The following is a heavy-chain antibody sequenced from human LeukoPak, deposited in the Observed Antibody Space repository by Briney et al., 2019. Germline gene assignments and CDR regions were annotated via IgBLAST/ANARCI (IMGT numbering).Heavy chain of an antibody. V-gene: IGHV4-59*11. CDR2: IYYSGST. CDR1: GGSFSSHY. J-gene: IGHJ6*03. Sequence: SETLSLTCTVSGGSFSSHYWSWIRQPPGKGLEWIGYIYYSGSTNYNPSLKSRVTISVDTSKNQFSLKLSSVTAADTAVYYCARGTKYYDFWSGPRGDYYMDVWGKGTTVTVSS. D-gene: IGHD3-3*01. CDR3: ARGTKYYDFWSGPRGDYYMDV.